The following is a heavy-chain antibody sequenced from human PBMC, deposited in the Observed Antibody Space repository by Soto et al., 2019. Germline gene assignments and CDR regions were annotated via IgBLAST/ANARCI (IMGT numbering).Heavy chain of an antibody. CDR3: ASDKMTGLFDY. CDR1: GGSFSGYY. CDR2: INHSGST. Sequence: QVQLQQWGAGLLKPSETLSLTCAVYGGSFSGYYWTWIRQPPGTGLEWIGEINHSGSTNYNPSRKSRVTISVDTSKNQFSLKLTSVAAADTAVSYCASDKMTGLFDYWGQGTLVTVSS. V-gene: IGHV4-34*01. D-gene: IGHD3-9*01. J-gene: IGHJ4*02.